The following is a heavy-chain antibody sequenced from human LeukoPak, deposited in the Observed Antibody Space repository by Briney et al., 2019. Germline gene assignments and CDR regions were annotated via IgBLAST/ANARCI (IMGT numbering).Heavy chain of an antibody. Sequence: GGSLRLSCAASGFTFSSYAMSWVRQAPGKGLEWVSAISGSGGSTYYADSVKGRFTISRDNSKNTLYLQMNSLRAEDTAVYYCAKDSLTGGVIVKHKDPFDYWGQGTLVTVSS. V-gene: IGHV3-23*01. CDR1: GFTFSSYA. D-gene: IGHD3-16*02. J-gene: IGHJ4*02. CDR2: ISGSGGST. CDR3: AKDSLTGGVIVKHKDPFDY.